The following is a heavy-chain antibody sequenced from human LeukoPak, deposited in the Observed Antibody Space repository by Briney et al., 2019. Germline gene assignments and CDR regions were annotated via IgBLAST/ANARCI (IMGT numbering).Heavy chain of an antibody. V-gene: IGHV1-2*02. D-gene: IGHD6-13*01. J-gene: IGHJ3*02. CDR2: INPNSGGT. CDR3: AIGPYSSSWSELGAFDI. CDR1: GYTFTGYY. Sequence: ASVKVSCKASGYTFTGYYMHWVRQAPGQGLEWMGWINPNSGGTNYAQKFQGRVTMTGDTSISTAYMELSRLRSDDTAVYYCAIGPYSSSWSELGAFDIWGQGTMVTVSS.